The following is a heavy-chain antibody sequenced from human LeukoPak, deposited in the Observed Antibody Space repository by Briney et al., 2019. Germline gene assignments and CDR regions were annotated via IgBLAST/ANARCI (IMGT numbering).Heavy chain of an antibody. CDR1: GFTFSSYS. CDR3: ARAYDSAFDI. V-gene: IGHV4-4*07. J-gene: IGHJ3*02. D-gene: IGHD3-22*01. Sequence: GSLRLSCAASGFTFSSYSMNWVRQAPGKGLEWIGRIYTSGSTNYNPSLKSRVTMSVDTSKNQFSLKLSSVTAADTAVYYCARAYDSAFDIWGQGTMVTVSS. CDR2: IYTSGST.